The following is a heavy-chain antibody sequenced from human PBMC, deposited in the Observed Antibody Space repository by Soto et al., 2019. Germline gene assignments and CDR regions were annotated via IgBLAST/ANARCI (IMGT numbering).Heavy chain of an antibody. CDR1: GYTFTTYG. D-gene: IGHD1-26*01. V-gene: IGHV1-18*01. Sequence: QVQLVQSGAEVKEPGASVKVSCKASGYTFTTYGISWVRQAPGQGLEWMGWISADNGNTNYAQKFQDRVTMTTDTPTSTADMELRSLRSEDTAVHYCARDSSGYWGQGTLVTVSS. CDR3: ARDSSGY. J-gene: IGHJ4*02. CDR2: ISADNGNT.